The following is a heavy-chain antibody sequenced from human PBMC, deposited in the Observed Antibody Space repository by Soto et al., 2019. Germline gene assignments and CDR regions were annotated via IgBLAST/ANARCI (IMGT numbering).Heavy chain of an antibody. CDR1: GFPFGNYD. Sequence: QVELVESGGGVVQPGRSLRLSCAASGFPFGNYDMHWVRQAPGKGLEWVALIWTDGINKYYGDSVKGRFVISRDNSKNTLYLQMDSLRGEDTAVYYCARVPRDLGTGYYFDYWGQGTLVTVSS. CDR2: IWTDGINK. J-gene: IGHJ4*02. V-gene: IGHV3-33*01. D-gene: IGHD1-1*01. CDR3: ARVPRDLGTGYYFDY.